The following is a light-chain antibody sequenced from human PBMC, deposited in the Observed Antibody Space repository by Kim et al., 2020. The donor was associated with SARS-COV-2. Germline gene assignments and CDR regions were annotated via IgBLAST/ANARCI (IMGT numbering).Light chain of an antibody. Sequence: DIQMTQSPSTLSASVGDRVTITCRASQSISVWFYWYQQKPGKAPSLLIYDASILESGVPSRFSGSGSGTEFTLTISGLQPDDFATYSCQEYKSNLRTFGPGTKVDIK. CDR3: QEYKSNLRT. CDR2: DAS. V-gene: IGKV1-5*01. J-gene: IGKJ1*01. CDR1: QSISVW.